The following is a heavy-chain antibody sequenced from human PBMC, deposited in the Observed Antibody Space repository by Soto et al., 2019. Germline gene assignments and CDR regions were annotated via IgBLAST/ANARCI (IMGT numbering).Heavy chain of an antibody. CDR3: ARQLDIVVGPAARGRGWFDP. V-gene: IGHV1-18*01. CDR2: ISAYNGNT. CDR1: GYTFTSYG. D-gene: IGHD2-2*01. J-gene: IGHJ5*02. Sequence: QVQLVQSGAEVKKPGASVKVSCKASGYTFTSYGISWVRQAPGQGLEWMGWISAYNGNTNYAQKLQGRVTMTTDTSTSTAYMELRSLRSDDTAVYYCARQLDIVVGPAARGRGWFDPWGQGTLVTVSS.